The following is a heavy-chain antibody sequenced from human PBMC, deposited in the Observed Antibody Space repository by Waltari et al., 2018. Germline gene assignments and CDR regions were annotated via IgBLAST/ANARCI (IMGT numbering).Heavy chain of an antibody. CDR2: ILPMCGTA. J-gene: IGHJ4*02. CDR3: VSPPAWVKVLWYFDY. D-gene: IGHD2-8*02. CDR1: GGTFSSYA. Sequence: QVQLVQSGAEVKKPGSSVKVSCKASGGTFSSYAISWVRQAPGQGLEWMGGILPMCGTAKYAKKVQGRGTSTTDESTSTAYMGLSSLRSEDTAVYYCVSPPAWVKVLWYFDYWGQGTLVTVSS. V-gene: IGHV1-69*05.